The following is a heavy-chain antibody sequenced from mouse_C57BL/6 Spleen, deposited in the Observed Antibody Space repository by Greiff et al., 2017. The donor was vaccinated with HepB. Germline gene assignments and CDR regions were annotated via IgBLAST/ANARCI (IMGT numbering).Heavy chain of an antibody. J-gene: IGHJ2*01. CDR3: ARDYDYYGSSPDY. Sequence: QVQLQQPGAELVKPGASVKLSCKASGYTFTSYWMHWVKQRPGQGLEWIGMIHPNSGSTNYNEKFKSKATLTVDKSSSTAYMQLSSLTSEDSAVYYCARDYDYYGSSPDYWGQGTTLTVSS. V-gene: IGHV1-64*01. D-gene: IGHD1-1*01. CDR2: IHPNSGST. CDR1: GYTFTSYW.